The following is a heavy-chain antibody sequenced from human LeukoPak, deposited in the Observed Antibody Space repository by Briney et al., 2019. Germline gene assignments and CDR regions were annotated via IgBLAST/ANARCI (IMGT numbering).Heavy chain of an antibody. D-gene: IGHD3-10*01. Sequence: SETLSLTCAVYGGSFSGYYWSWIRQPPGKGLEWIGNIYYSGSTNYNPSLKSRVTISVDTSKNQFSLKLSSVTAADTAVYYCARVWFGESYNWFDPWGQGTLVTVSS. CDR2: IYYSGST. CDR3: ARVWFGESYNWFDP. J-gene: IGHJ5*02. CDR1: GGSFSGYY. V-gene: IGHV4-34*01.